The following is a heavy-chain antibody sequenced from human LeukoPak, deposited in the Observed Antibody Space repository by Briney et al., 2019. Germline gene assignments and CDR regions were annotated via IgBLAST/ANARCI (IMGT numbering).Heavy chain of an antibody. J-gene: IGHJ5*02. D-gene: IGHD6-19*01. CDR3: AKVGGLAVAGTYNWMAP. CDR1: GGSITRSNFY. CDR2: IHYSGKT. V-gene: IGHV4-39*02. Sequence: SETLSLTCNVAGGSITRSNFYWGWIRQPPGKGLEWIGNIHYSGKTYYNPSLMGRVTISIDTSKNQFSLKLSSVTAADTAVYSCAKVGGLAVAGTYNWMAPWGQGTLVTVSS.